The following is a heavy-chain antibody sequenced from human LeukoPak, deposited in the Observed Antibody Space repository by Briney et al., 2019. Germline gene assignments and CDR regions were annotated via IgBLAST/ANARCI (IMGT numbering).Heavy chain of an antibody. D-gene: IGHD3-22*01. V-gene: IGHV1-2*02. CDR2: INPNSGGT. Sequence: RASVKVSCKASGYTFTGYYMHWVRQAPGQGLEWTGWINPNSGGTNYAQKFQGRVTMTRDTSISTAYMELSRLRSDDTAVYYCARDRSTMIFDYWGQGTLVTVSS. CDR1: GYTFTGYY. J-gene: IGHJ4*02. CDR3: ARDRSTMIFDY.